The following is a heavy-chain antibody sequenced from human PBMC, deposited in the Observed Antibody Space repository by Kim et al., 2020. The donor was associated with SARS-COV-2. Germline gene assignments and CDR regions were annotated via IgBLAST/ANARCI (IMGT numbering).Heavy chain of an antibody. J-gene: IGHJ3*01. CDR3: AKVGGYWHGYNAF. CDR1: GFSFSTYG. Sequence: GGSLRLSCAASGFSFSTYGMRWVRQALGKGLEWLAAVRHDGSKKYYVDSVKGRFTIYRDNSRNTLYLQMSSLRAGDTAVYYCAKVGGYWHGYNAF. CDR2: VRHDGSKK. V-gene: IGHV3-33*06. D-gene: IGHD3-3*02.